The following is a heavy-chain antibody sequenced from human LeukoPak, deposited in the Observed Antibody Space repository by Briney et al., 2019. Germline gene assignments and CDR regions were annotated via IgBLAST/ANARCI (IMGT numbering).Heavy chain of an antibody. Sequence: PGGSLRLSCTASGFTFSNYGMHWVRQAPDKGLEWVAVIWYDGSNKYYADSVKGRFTISRDNSKNTLYLQMNSLRAEDTAVYYCARDGDPLTGYYFDSWGQGTLVTVSS. J-gene: IGHJ4*02. CDR1: GFTFSNYG. D-gene: IGHD3-9*01. CDR2: IWYDGSNK. CDR3: ARDGDPLTGYYFDS. V-gene: IGHV3-33*01.